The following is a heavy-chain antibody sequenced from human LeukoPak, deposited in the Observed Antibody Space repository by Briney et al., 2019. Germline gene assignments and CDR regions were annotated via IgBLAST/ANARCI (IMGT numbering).Heavy chain of an antibody. Sequence: PGGSLRLSCAASGFTVSSNYMSWVRQAPGKGPEWVSVIYSGGSTYYADSVKGRFTISRDNSKNTLFLQMNSLRAEDTAVYYCATYAQKGVPSDSWARGTLVTVSS. D-gene: IGHD3-16*01. V-gene: IGHV3-53*01. CDR3: ATYAQKGVPSDS. CDR1: GFTVSSNY. J-gene: IGHJ5*02. CDR2: IYSGGST.